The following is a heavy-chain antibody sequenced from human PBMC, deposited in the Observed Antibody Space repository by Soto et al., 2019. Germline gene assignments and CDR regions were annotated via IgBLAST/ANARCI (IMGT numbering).Heavy chain of an antibody. J-gene: IGHJ4*02. CDR2: IWYDGSNK. CDR1: GFTFSSYG. Sequence: HPGGSLRLSCAASGFTFSSYGMHWVRQAPGKGLEWVAVIWYDGSNKYYADSVKGRFTISRDNSKNTLYLQMNSLRAEDTAVYYCARTNSSGFYFDYWGQGTPVTVSS. D-gene: IGHD6-19*01. V-gene: IGHV3-33*01. CDR3: ARTNSSGFYFDY.